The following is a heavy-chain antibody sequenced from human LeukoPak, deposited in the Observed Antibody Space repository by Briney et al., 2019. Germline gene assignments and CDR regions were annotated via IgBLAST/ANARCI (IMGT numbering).Heavy chain of an antibody. J-gene: IGHJ4*02. V-gene: IGHV1-2*02. CDR1: GYTFTDYY. D-gene: IGHD4-17*01. CDR2: INLNSRGT. Sequence: ASVKVSCKASGYTFTDYYMHWVRQAPGQGLEWMGWINLNSRGTDYAQKFQGRVTMTRDTSISTAYMELSRLRSDDTAVYYCARGDDNGDYEAIDWGQGTLVTVSS. CDR3: ARGDDNGDYEAID.